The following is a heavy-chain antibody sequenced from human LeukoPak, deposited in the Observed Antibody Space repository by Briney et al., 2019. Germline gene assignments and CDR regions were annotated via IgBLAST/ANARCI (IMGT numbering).Heavy chain of an antibody. CDR2: IIPIFGTA. D-gene: IGHD6-6*01. CDR3: ARGGSSSSFANWFDP. CDR1: GGTFSSYA. Sequence: SVKVSCKASGGTFSSYAISWVRQAPGQGLEWMGGIIPIFGTANYALKFQGRVTITTDESTSTAYMELSSLRSEDTAVYYCARGGSSSSFANWFDPWGQGTLVTVSS. V-gene: IGHV1-69*05. J-gene: IGHJ5*02.